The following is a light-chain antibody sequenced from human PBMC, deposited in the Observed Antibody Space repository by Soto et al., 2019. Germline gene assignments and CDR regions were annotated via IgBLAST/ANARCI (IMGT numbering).Light chain of an antibody. CDR2: KAS. V-gene: IGKV1-5*03. CDR1: QTISSW. CDR3: QHYNSYSEA. J-gene: IGKJ1*01. Sequence: DIQITQSPSTLSGSVGDRATITCRASQTISSWLAWYQQKTGKAPKILIYKASTLKSGVPSRFRGSGSGTEFTLTISRLQPDDFETYYCQHYNSYSEAFGQGTKVDI.